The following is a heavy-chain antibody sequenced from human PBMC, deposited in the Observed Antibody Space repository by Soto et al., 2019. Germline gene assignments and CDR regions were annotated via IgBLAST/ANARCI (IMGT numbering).Heavy chain of an antibody. CDR2: ISSSSPT. Sequence: SLRLSCAASGFTFSDYYMSWIRQAPGKGLEWVSYISSSSPTYYADSVKGRFTISRDNSKNTLYLQMNSLRADDTAVYYCARDMSGGTYNYYYGMDVWGQGTTVTVSS. V-gene: IGHV3-11*01. CDR3: ARDMSGGTYNYYYGMDV. CDR1: GFTFSDYY. D-gene: IGHD1-26*01. J-gene: IGHJ6*02.